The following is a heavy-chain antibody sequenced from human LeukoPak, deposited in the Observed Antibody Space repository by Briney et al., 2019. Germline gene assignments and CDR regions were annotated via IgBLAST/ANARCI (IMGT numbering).Heavy chain of an antibody. J-gene: IGHJ5*02. CDR3: ARARAFVWGSYRYIPYYFDP. CDR1: GGSISSYY. Sequence: TSETLSLTCTVSGGSISSYYWSWIRQPAGKGLEWIGRIYTSGSTNYNPSLKSRVTMSVDTSKNQFSLKLSSVTAADTAVYYCARARAFVWGSYRYIPYYFDPWGQGTLVTVSS. D-gene: IGHD3-16*02. V-gene: IGHV4-4*07. CDR2: IYTSGST.